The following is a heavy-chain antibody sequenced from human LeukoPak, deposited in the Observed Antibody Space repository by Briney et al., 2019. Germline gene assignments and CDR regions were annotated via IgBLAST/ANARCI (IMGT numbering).Heavy chain of an antibody. CDR2: ISYDGSNK. V-gene: IGHV3-30*18. CDR3: AKDRVQTYYYDSSGYLDFDY. Sequence: PGGSLRLSCAASGFTFSSYGMHWVRQAPGKGLEWVAVISYDGSNKYYADSVKGRFTISRDNSKNTLYLQMNSLRAEDTAVYYCAKDRVQTYYYDSSGYLDFDYWGQGTLVTVSS. CDR1: GFTFSSYG. J-gene: IGHJ4*02. D-gene: IGHD3-22*01.